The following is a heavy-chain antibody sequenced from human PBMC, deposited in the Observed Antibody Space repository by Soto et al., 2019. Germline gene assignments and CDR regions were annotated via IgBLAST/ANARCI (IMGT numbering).Heavy chain of an antibody. J-gene: IGHJ4*02. CDR1: GFTFSSYG. CDR2: ISYDGSNK. V-gene: IGHV3-30*18. CDR3: AKAPYFDY. Sequence: GGSLRLSCAASGFTFSSYGMHWVRQAPGKGLEWVAVISYDGSNKYYADSVKGRFTISRDNSKNTLYLQMNSLRAEDTAVYYCAKAPYFDYWGQGTLVTVSS.